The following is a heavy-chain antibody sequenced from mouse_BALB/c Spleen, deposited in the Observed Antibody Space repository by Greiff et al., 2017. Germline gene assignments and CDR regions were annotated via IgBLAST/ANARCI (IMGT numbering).Heavy chain of an antibody. CDR3: ADITSYAMDY. CDR2: ISSGGST. CDR1: GFTFSSYA. Sequence: EVHLVESGGGLVKPGGSLKLSCAASGFTFSSYAMSWVRQTPEKRLEWVASISSGGSTYYPDSVKGRFTISRDNARNILYLQMSSLRSEDTAMYYCADITSYAMDYWGQGTSVTVSS. J-gene: IGHJ4*01. D-gene: IGHD1-1*01. V-gene: IGHV5-6-5*01.